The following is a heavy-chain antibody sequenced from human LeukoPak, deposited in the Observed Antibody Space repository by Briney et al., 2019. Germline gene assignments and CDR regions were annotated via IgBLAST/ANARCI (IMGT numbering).Heavy chain of an antibody. V-gene: IGHV3-30*02. J-gene: IGHJ6*03. Sequence: GALELSCAASGFTFSSYGMHWVRQAPGKGLEGVAFIRYDGSNKYYADSVKGRFTISKDNSKNTLYLQMNSLRAEDTAVYYCAKAIRYYYYMDVWGKGTTVTVSS. CDR1: GFTFSSYG. CDR2: IRYDGSNK. D-gene: IGHD3-3*01. CDR3: AKAIRYYYYMDV.